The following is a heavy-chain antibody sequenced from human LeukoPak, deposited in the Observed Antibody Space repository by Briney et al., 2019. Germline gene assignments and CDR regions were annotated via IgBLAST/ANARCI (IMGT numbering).Heavy chain of an antibody. J-gene: IGHJ6*02. CDR3: ARGGRYCSSTSCYYYYYYGMDV. CDR2: ISSSSSYI. V-gene: IGHV3-21*01. D-gene: IGHD2-2*01. Sequence: PGGSLRLSCAASGFTFSSYSMNWVRQAPGKGLEWVSSISSSSSYIYYADSVKGRFTISRDNAKNSLYLQMNSLRAEDTAVYYCARGGRYCSSTSCYYYYYYGMDVWGQGTTVTVSS. CDR1: GFTFSSYS.